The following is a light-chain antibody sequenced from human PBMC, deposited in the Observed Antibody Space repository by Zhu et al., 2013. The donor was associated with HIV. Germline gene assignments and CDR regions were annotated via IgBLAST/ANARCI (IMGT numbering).Light chain of an antibody. V-gene: IGKV3D-20*02. CDR2: GAS. J-gene: IGKJ4*01. Sequence: EIVLTQSPGTLSLSPGERATLSCRASQSVSSSYLAWYQQKPGQAPSLLIYGASSRATGIPARFSGSGSGTDFTLTISSLEPEDFATYYCQQRSNWPPLTFGGGTKIEIK. CDR1: QSVSSSY. CDR3: QQRSNWPPLT.